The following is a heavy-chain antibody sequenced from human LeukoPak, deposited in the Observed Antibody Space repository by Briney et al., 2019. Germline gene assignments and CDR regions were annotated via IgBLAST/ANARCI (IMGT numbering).Heavy chain of an antibody. Sequence: GGSLRLSCAASGFTFSSSTMNWVRQAPGKGLEWVSSISSSSNYIYYADSVKGRFTISRDNAKNSLYSEMNSLRAEDTAVYYCARIPNSANFPNWFDPWGQGTLVTVSS. CDR1: GFTFSSST. V-gene: IGHV3-21*01. D-gene: IGHD4/OR15-4a*01. CDR2: ISSSSNYI. CDR3: ARIPNSANFPNWFDP. J-gene: IGHJ5*02.